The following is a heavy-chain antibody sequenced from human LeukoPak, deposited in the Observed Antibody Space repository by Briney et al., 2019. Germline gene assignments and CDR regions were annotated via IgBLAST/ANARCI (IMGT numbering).Heavy chain of an antibody. D-gene: IGHD3-10*01. CDR2: TSSSDPGT. J-gene: IGHJ6*03. CDR3: ARVLSGRGSLYSYYYYMDV. CDR1: GFPLSSYA. V-gene: IGHV3-23*01. Sequence: GGSLRLSCAASGFPLSSYAMSWVRQASGKGLEWVSATSSSDPGTYYGDSVKGRFTFSRDNSKNTLYLQMNSLRAEDTAVYYCARVLSGRGSLYSYYYYMDVWGKGTTVTISS.